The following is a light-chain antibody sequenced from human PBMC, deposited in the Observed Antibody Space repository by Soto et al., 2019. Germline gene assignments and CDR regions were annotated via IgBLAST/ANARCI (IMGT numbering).Light chain of an antibody. V-gene: IGLV2-14*03. J-gene: IGLJ2*01. CDR3: SSYTSSSTLVL. CDR2: DVS. CDR1: SSDVGGYNY. Sequence: QSVLTQFASVSGSPGQSITISCTGTSSDVGGYNYVSWYQQHPGKAPKLLIYDVSNRPSGVSNRFSGSKSGNTASLTISGLQAEDEADYYCSSYTSSSTLVLFGGGTKLTVL.